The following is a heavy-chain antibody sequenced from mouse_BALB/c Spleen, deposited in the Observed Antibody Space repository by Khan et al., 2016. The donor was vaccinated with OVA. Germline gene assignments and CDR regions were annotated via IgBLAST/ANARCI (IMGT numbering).Heavy chain of an antibody. Sequence: QVQLQQSGPELKKPGETVQISCKASGFTFTNYGMNWVRQAPGKGLKWMGWINTYTGEPTFTDGFKGRFAFSLETSASTAYLQINSLKNEDMATYFCARVGYNGTMDFWGQGTSVTVSS. J-gene: IGHJ4*01. CDR3: ARVGYNGTMDF. CDR2: INTYTGEP. D-gene: IGHD2-14*01. CDR1: GFTFTNYG. V-gene: IGHV9-1*02.